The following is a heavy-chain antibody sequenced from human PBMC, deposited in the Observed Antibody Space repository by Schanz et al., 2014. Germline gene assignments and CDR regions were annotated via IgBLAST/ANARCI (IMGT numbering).Heavy chain of an antibody. Sequence: QVQLVESGGGVVQPGGSLRLSCEASGFTFSSYGMHWVRQAPGKGLEWVTFIRYDGSKKYYVDSVKGRFTISRDNSKNTLFLQVNSLRAEDTAVYYCAKDHFGHYDSSGCSDCYYYGMDVWGQGTTVTVSS. V-gene: IGHV3-30*02. CDR2: IRYDGSKK. J-gene: IGHJ6*02. CDR1: GFTFSSYG. D-gene: IGHD3-22*01. CDR3: AKDHFGHYDSSGCSDCYYYGMDV.